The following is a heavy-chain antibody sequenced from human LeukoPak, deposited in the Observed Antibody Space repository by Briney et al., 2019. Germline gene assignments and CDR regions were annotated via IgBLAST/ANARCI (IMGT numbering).Heavy chain of an antibody. CDR2: IYISGNT. Sequence: NPSETLSLICTVSGASLSNSYWSWIRQSAGKGLEWIGRIYISGNTIYNPSLKSRVTMSIDTSKNQFSLKLNSVTAADTAVYYCARDNFGEKNWFDPWGQGTLVTVSS. V-gene: IGHV4-4*07. J-gene: IGHJ5*02. CDR3: ARDNFGEKNWFDP. CDR1: GASLSNSY. D-gene: IGHD3-10*01.